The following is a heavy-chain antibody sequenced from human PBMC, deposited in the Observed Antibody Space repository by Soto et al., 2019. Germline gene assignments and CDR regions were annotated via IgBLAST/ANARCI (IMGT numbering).Heavy chain of an antibody. D-gene: IGHD3-10*01. CDR3: ARKKGGGSGSGLDY. V-gene: IGHV4-59*01. CDR2: IYYSGST. Sequence: PSETLSLTCTVSGGSISSYYWSWIRQPPGKGLEWIGYIYYSGSTNYNPSLKSRVTISVDTSKNQCSLKLSSVTAADTAVYYCARKKGGGSGSGLDYWGQGTPVTVSS. J-gene: IGHJ4*02. CDR1: GGSISSYY.